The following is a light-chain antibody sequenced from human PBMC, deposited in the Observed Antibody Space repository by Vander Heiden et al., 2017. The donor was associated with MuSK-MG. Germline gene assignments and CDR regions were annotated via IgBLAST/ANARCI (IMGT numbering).Light chain of an antibody. V-gene: IGLV2-14*03. CDR3: SSYTNRNTGV. J-gene: IGLJ2*01. CDR1: ASDIGGYNY. CDR2: DVR. Sequence: QSALTQPASVTGSPGQSITISCTGNASDIGGYNYVSWYQQQPDKAPKLIVYDVRNRPSGISDRFSASKAGNTASLTISGLQPEDEADYYCSSYTNRNTGVFGGGTRLTVL.